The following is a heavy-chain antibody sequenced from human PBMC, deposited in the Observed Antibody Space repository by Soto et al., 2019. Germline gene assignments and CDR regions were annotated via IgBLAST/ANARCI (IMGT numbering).Heavy chain of an antibody. CDR1: GYTFITYG. CDR2: ISTYNGNT. J-gene: IGHJ4*02. D-gene: IGHD3-22*01. V-gene: IGHV1-18*01. Sequence: ASVKVSCKASGYTFITYGVSWVRQAPGQGLDWLGWISTYNGNTRYAERIQSRVTMTTDTTTNTDYMKLRKMRSNDTTVYYCARGPTDYYDNSANYFLDYWGQGTLVTVSS. CDR3: ARGPTDYYDNSANYFLDY.